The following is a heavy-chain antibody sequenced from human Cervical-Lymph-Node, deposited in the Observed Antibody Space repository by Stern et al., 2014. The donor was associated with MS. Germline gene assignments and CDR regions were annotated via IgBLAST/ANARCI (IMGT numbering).Heavy chain of an antibody. CDR1: GFTFSEFY. Sequence: VQLVESEGSLVKPGGSLRLSCAASGFTFSEFYMGWIRQPPGTGLQCVAYISSSGRTIYYEDSVKGRFTISRDNAKNSVFLQMNSLRAEDTAVYYCVRGGAVAYWGPGTLVTVSS. CDR3: VRGGAVAY. V-gene: IGHV3-11*01. J-gene: IGHJ4*02. D-gene: IGHD6-25*01. CDR2: ISSSGRTI.